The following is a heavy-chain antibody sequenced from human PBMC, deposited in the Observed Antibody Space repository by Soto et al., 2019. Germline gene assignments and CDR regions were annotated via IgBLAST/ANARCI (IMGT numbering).Heavy chain of an antibody. D-gene: IGHD1-26*01. CDR3: AKNQGVELVPLATVDWFDP. V-gene: IGHV3-23*01. Sequence: GSLMRSCAAAGFIFENFGMSLVRQAPGKGLEWISSISGSGFKKYYADSVKGRFTISRDNSKSTVYLELNNLSAEDTAVYHCAKNQGVELVPLATVDWFDPWGQGSVVTSPQ. CDR1: GFIFENFG. J-gene: IGHJ5*02. CDR2: ISGSGFKK.